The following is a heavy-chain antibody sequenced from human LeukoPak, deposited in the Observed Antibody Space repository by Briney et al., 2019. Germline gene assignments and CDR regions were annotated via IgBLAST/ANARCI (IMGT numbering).Heavy chain of an antibody. V-gene: IGHV4-31*03. CDR2: IYYSGST. J-gene: IGHJ6*02. Sequence: PSETLSLTCTVSGGSISSGGYYWSWIRQHPGKGLEWIGYIYYSGSTYYNPSLKSRVTISLDTSKNQFSLKLSSVTAADTAVYYCVRRQLGVYYYGMDVWGQGTTVTVSS. D-gene: IGHD6-13*01. CDR3: VRRQLGVYYYGMDV. CDR1: GGSISSGGYY.